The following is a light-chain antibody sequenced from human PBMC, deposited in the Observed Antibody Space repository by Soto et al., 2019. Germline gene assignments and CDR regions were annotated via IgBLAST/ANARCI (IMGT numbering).Light chain of an antibody. J-gene: IGKJ2*01. Sequence: EIVTTQSPATLSVSPGERATLSCRASQSISGELAWYQQKPGQPPRLLIYGASTRATGVPARFTGSGSGSEFTLTISGLQSEDFAVYYCQQGHNWPLTFGQGTRLE. CDR1: QSISGE. CDR3: QQGHNWPLT. V-gene: IGKV3-15*01. CDR2: GAS.